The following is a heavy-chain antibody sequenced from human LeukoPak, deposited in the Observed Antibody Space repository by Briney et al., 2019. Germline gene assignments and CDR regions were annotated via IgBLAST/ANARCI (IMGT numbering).Heavy chain of an antibody. CDR2: FDPEDGET. Sequence: ASVKVSCKVSGYTLTELSMHWVRQAPGKGLEWMGGFDPEDGETIYAQKFQGRVTMTEDTSTDTAYMELSSLRSEDTAVYYCATVGILELNFDYWGQGTLVTVSS. CDR1: GYTLTELS. J-gene: IGHJ4*02. CDR3: ATVGILELNFDY. D-gene: IGHD2/OR15-2a*01. V-gene: IGHV1-24*01.